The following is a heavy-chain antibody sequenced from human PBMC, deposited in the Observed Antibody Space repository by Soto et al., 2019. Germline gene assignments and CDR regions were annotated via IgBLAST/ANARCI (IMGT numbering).Heavy chain of an antibody. J-gene: IGHJ4*02. Sequence: QVQLQESGPGLVKPSETLSLTCTVSGGSISNYYWSWIRQPPGKELEWIGYLYYSGSTTYNPSLNSRVTLLVDTSTKQLSIRLNCATAAYRAVYYCAIGYISVQGLPFEYWGQGNMVTVSS. D-gene: IGHD6-19*01. CDR1: GGSISNYY. V-gene: IGHV4-59*01. CDR2: LYYSGST. CDR3: AIGYISVQGLPFEY.